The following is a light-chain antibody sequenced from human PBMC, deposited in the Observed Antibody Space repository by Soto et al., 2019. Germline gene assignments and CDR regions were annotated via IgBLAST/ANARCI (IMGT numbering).Light chain of an antibody. V-gene: IGLV2-18*02. CDR2: EVS. J-gene: IGLJ2*01. Sequence: QSVLTQPPSVSGSPGRSVTISCTGTSSDVGSYNRVSWYQQPPGTAPKLMIYEVSNRPSGVPDRFSGSKSGNTASLTISGLQAEDEADYYCTSYTGSSTFVVFGGGTKLTVL. CDR1: SSDVGSYNR. CDR3: TSYTGSSTFVV.